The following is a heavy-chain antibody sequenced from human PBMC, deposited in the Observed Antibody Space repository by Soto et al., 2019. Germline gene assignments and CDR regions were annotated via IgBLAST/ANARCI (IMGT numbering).Heavy chain of an antibody. CDR2: IYYSGST. CDR3: ARVWGDSSSWYGPVNWFDP. Sequence: SETLSLTCTVSGGSISSYYWSWIRQPPGKGLEWIGYIYYSGSTNYNPSLKSRVTISVDTSKNQFSLKLSSVTAADTAVYYCARVWGDSSSWYGPVNWFDPWGQGTLVTVSS. J-gene: IGHJ5*02. CDR1: GGSISSYY. D-gene: IGHD6-13*01. V-gene: IGHV4-59*12.